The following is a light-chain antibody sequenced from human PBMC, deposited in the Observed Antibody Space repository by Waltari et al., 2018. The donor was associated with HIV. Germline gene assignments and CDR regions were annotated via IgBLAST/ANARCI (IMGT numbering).Light chain of an antibody. J-gene: IGKJ2*01. V-gene: IGKV1-39*01. CDR2: AAS. Sequence: NQMTHSPHSLSASVGDRVTITCRASQSISSYFNWYQQKPGKAPKLLIYAASSLQSGVPSRFSGSGSGTDFTLTISSLQPEDFATYYCQQSYSTPDTFGQGTKLEIK. CDR1: QSISSY. CDR3: QQSYSTPDT.